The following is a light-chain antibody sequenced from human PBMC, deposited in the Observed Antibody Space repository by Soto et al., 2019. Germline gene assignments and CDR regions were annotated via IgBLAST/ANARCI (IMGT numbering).Light chain of an antibody. V-gene: IGKV3-20*01. J-gene: IGKJ3*01. CDR3: QQYGRPPFT. CDR2: GSS. CDR1: QSVSSSY. Sequence: EIVLTQSPGTLSLSPGERATLSCRARQSVSSSYLAWYQQKPGQAPRLLIYGSSSRATGIPDRFSGSGSGTDFIVSISRLEPEDFAVYYCQQYGRPPFTFGPETNVHIK.